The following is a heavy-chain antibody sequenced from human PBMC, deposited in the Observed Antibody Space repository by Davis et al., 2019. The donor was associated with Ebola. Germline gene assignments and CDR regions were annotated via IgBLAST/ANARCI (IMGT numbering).Heavy chain of an antibody. Sequence: GESLKISCAASGLTFSSYAMNWVRQAPGKGLEWVGRIKSNTDGGTTDYAAPVKGRFTISRDDSKNTLYLQMISLKTDDTGIYYCTPLGAYWGQGALVTVSS. D-gene: IGHD4/OR15-4a*01. CDR3: TPLGAY. CDR1: GLTFSSYA. V-gene: IGHV3-15*01. J-gene: IGHJ4*02. CDR2: IKSNTDGGTT.